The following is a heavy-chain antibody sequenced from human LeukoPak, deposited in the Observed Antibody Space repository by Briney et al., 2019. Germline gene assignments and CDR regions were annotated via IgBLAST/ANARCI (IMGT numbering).Heavy chain of an antibody. CDR1: GFTFGEYA. J-gene: IGHJ4*02. Sequence: GGSLRLSCTASGFTFGEYAMSWFRQAPGKGLEWVGFIRSKTYGGTTEYAASVKGRFTISRDDSKSVAYLQMNSLKTEDTAVYYCARVTLWFWGQGTLVTVSP. CDR3: ARVTLWF. V-gene: IGHV3-49*03. D-gene: IGHD3-10*01. CDR2: IRSKTYGGTT.